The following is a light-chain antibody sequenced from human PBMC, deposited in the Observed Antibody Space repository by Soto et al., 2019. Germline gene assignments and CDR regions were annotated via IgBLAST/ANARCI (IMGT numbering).Light chain of an antibody. CDR3: QQYNTYWT. CDR1: QTVSHW. CDR2: DAS. Sequence: SHLTQSPSTLSASVGCRFTICCRASQTVSHWLAWYQQKPGKAPKVLIFDASSLENGVPSRFSGSGSGTEFTLTITGLKPDDFATYYCQQYNTYWTFGQGTKVDIK. V-gene: IGKV1-5*01. J-gene: IGKJ1*01.